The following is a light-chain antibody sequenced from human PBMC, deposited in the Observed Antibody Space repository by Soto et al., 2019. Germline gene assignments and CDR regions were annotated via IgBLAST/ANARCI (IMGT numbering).Light chain of an antibody. CDR3: QQYGALPPT. V-gene: IGKV3-20*01. CDR2: GAS. CDR1: QTVSNTY. Sequence: EIVLTQFPGALSLSPGERVTLSCRASQTVSNTYLAWYQQKSGQAPKFLIYGASNRATGIPDRFSGSWSGTDFTLTIIRLEPEDFAVYYCQQYGALPPTFGGGTKVEIK. J-gene: IGKJ4*01.